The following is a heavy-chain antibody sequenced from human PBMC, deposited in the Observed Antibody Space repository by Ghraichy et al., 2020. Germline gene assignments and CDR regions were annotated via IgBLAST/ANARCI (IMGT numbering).Heavy chain of an antibody. V-gene: IGHV3-15*01. CDR1: GFTFSNAW. CDR3: TTDLGAVAVSYFDY. Sequence: GGSLRLSCAASGFTFSNAWMSWVRQAPGKGLEWVGRIKSKTDGGTTDYAAPVKGRFTISRDDSKNTLYLQMNSLKTEDTAVYYCTTDLGAVAVSYFDYWGQGTLVTVSS. J-gene: IGHJ4*02. CDR2: IKSKTDGGTT. D-gene: IGHD6-19*01.